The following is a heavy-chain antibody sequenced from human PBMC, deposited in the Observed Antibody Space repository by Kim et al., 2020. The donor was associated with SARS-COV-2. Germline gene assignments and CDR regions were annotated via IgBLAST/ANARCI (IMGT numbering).Heavy chain of an antibody. V-gene: IGHV3-30*02. J-gene: IGHJ4*02. Sequence: ADAAKGRFTSSRDNSKKTLYLQMNSLRAEDTAVYYCAKGAGSGWLGGLDYWGQGNLVTVSS. D-gene: IGHD6-19*01. CDR3: AKGAGSGWLGGLDY.